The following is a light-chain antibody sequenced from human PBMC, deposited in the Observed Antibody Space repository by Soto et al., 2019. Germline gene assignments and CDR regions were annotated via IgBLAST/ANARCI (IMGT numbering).Light chain of an antibody. CDR2: EVS. V-gene: IGLV2-14*01. CDR1: SSDVGGYNY. Sequence: QCALTQPASVSGSPGQSITISCTGTSSDVGGYNYVSWYQQHPGKAPKLMIYEVSNRPSGVSNRFSGSKSGNTASLTISGLQAEDEADYYCSSYTRSSSGVFGGGTKLTVL. J-gene: IGLJ3*02. CDR3: SSYTRSSSGV.